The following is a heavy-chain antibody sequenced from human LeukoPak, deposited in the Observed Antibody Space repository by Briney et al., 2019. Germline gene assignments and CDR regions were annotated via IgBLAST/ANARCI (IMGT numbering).Heavy chain of an antibody. D-gene: IGHD1-26*01. CDR2: ISAYNGNT. Sequence: ASVKVSCKTSGYTFTGYYMHWVRQAPGQGLEWMGWISAYNGNTNYAQKLQGRVTMTTDTSTSTAYMELRSLRSDDTAVYYCARDGVGATNGYWGQGTLVTVSS. CDR3: ARDGVGATNGY. CDR1: GYTFTGYY. J-gene: IGHJ4*02. V-gene: IGHV1-18*04.